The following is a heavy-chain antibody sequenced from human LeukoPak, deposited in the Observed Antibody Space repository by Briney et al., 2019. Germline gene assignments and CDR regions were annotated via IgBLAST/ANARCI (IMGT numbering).Heavy chain of an antibody. D-gene: IGHD5-24*01. CDR2: INPSGGST. CDR3: ARAFGVPDGYNLFEDY. CDR1: GYTFTSYY. V-gene: IGHV1-46*01. Sequence: ASVKVSCKASGYTFTSYYMHWVRQAPGQGLEWMGIINPSGGSTSYAQKFQGRVTMTRDMSTSTVYMELSSLRSEDTAVYYCARAFGVPDGYNLFEDYWGQGTLVTVSS. J-gene: IGHJ4*02.